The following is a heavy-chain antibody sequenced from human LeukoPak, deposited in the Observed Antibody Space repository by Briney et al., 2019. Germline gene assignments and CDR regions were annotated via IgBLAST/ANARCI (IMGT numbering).Heavy chain of an antibody. CDR3: ARDQRGYSYGCEDY. CDR2: ISYDGSNK. J-gene: IGHJ4*02. V-gene: IGHV3-30*04. D-gene: IGHD5-18*01. CDR1: GFTFSSYA. Sequence: PGGSLRLSCAASGFTFSSYAMHRVRQAPGKGLEWVAVISYDGSNKYYADSVKGRFTISRDNSKNTLYLQMNSLRAEDTAVYYCARDQRGYSYGCEDYWGQGTLVTVSS.